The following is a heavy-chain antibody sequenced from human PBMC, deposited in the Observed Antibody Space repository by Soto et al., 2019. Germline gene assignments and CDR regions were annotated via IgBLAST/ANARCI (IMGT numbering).Heavy chain of an antibody. V-gene: IGHV1-69*02. CDR2: IIPILGIA. D-gene: IGHD3-16*02. Sequence: QVQLVQSGAEVKKPGSSVKVSCKASGGTFSSYTISWVRQAPGQGLEWMGRIIPILGIANYAQKFQGRVTSTADKSTSTAYMELSSLRSEDTAVYYCATLHLGELSLHRSDYWGQGTLVTVSS. CDR1: GGTFSSYT. CDR3: ATLHLGELSLHRSDY. J-gene: IGHJ4*02.